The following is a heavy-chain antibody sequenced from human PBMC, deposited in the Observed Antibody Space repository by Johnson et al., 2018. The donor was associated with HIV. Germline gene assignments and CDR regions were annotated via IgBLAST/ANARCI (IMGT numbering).Heavy chain of an antibody. Sequence: VQLVESGGGVVQPGRSLRLSCAASGFTFSSYGMHWVRQAPGKGLEWVDRITSKADGGTTDYAAPVKGRFTIPRDDSKNTLYLQMNSLKTEDPAVYYCSTGGELLPTNAFDIWGQGTMVTVSS. V-gene: IGHV3-15*01. CDR3: STGGELLPTNAFDI. CDR2: ITSKADGGTT. D-gene: IGHD1-26*01. J-gene: IGHJ3*02. CDR1: GFTFSSYG.